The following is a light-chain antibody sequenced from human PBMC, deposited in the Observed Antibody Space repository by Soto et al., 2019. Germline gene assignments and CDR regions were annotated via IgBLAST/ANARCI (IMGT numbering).Light chain of an antibody. Sequence: EIVLTQFPGTLSFSPGERATLSCRASQSVSSSYLAWYQQKPGQAPRLLIYGAFNRATGIPDRFSGSGSGTDFTLTFSRLEPEDFAVYYCQQYGDSPATFGPGTKVDIK. J-gene: IGKJ3*01. V-gene: IGKV3-20*01. CDR1: QSVSSSY. CDR3: QQYGDSPAT. CDR2: GAF.